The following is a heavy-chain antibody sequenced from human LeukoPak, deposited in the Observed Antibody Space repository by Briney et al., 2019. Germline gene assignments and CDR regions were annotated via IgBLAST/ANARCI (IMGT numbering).Heavy chain of an antibody. CDR1: GFTVSSNF. J-gene: IGHJ4*02. CDR2: ISGSGSDT. Sequence: PGGSLRLSCAASGFTVSSNFMSWVRQAPGKGLEWVSAISGSGSDTYYADSVKGRFTISRDNSKNTLYLQMNSLRAEDTAVYYCAVGRFRLGDQYYFDYWGQGTLVTVSS. D-gene: IGHD3-16*01. V-gene: IGHV3-23*01. CDR3: AVGRFRLGDQYYFDY.